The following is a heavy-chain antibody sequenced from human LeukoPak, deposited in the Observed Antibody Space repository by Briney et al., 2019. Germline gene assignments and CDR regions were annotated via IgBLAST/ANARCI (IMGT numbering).Heavy chain of an antibody. V-gene: IGHV3-7*04. CDR1: GFTFGDYV. Sequence: GRSLRLSCAASGFTFGDYVMTWVRQAPGKGLEWVANIKQDGSEKYYVDSVKGRFTISRDNAKNSLYLQMNSLRVEDTAVYYCARVLGRNWFDPWGQGTLVTVSS. J-gene: IGHJ5*02. CDR3: ARVLGRNWFDP. D-gene: IGHD1-26*01. CDR2: IKQDGSEK.